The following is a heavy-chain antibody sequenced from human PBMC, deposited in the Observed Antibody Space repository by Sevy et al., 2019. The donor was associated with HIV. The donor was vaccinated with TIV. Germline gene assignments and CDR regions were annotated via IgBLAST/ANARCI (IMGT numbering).Heavy chain of an antibody. CDR1: GGSISSYY. V-gene: IGHV4-4*07. J-gene: IGHJ6*02. CDR2: IYTRGST. Sequence: SEILSLTCTVSGGSISSYYWSWIRQPAGKGLEWIGRIYTRGSTNYNPSLKSRVTMSVVTSKNQFSLKLSSVTSADTAVYYCARHADLTYYDFWSGYYYYGMDVWGQGTTVTVSS. CDR3: ARHADLTYYDFWSGYYYYGMDV. D-gene: IGHD3-3*01.